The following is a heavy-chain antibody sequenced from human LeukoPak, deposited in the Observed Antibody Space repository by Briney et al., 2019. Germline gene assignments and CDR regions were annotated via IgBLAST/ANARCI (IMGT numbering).Heavy chain of an antibody. CDR2: ISGGST. V-gene: IGHV3-38-3*01. D-gene: IGHD6-6*01. CDR3: RKDTGDGYSSSSPMRY. Sequence: GSLRLSCAASGFTVSSNEMSWVRQAPGKGLEWVSSISGGSTYYADSRKGRFTISRDNSKNTLHLQMNSLRAEDTAVCYCRKDTGDGYSSSSPMRYWGQGTLVTVSS. J-gene: IGHJ4*02. CDR1: GFTVSSNE.